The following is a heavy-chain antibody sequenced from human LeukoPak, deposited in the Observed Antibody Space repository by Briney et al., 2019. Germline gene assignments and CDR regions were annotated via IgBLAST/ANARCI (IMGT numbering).Heavy chain of an antibody. Sequence: GGSLRLSCAASGFTFSTYWMSWVRQAPGKGLEWVGVISYDGSNKYYADSVKGRFTISRDNSKNTLYLQMNSLRAEDTAVYYCARDRISYTIFTFGLDYWGQGTLVTVSS. CDR2: ISYDGSNK. J-gene: IGHJ4*02. V-gene: IGHV3-30*03. CDR1: GFTFSTYW. CDR3: ARDRISYTIFTFGLDY. D-gene: IGHD3-9*01.